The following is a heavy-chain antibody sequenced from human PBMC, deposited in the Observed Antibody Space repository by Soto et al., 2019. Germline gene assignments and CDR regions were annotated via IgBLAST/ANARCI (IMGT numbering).Heavy chain of an antibody. Sequence: QVQLVQSGAEVKKPGSSVKVSCKASGGTFSSYAISWVRQAPGQVLEWMGGIIPIFGTANYAQKFQGRVTITADESTSTAYMELSSLRAEDTAVYYCARDRGSSSWYARGVYYYGMDVWGQGTTVTVSS. CDR2: IIPIFGTA. J-gene: IGHJ6*02. D-gene: IGHD6-13*01. V-gene: IGHV1-69*01. CDR3: ARDRGSSSWYARGVYYYGMDV. CDR1: GGTFSSYA.